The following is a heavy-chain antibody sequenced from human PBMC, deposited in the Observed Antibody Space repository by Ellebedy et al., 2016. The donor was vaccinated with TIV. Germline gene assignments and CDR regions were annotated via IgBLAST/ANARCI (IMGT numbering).Heavy chain of an antibody. V-gene: IGHV3-11*01. CDR3: ARLGVIAAAGASDS. CDR2: ISYSGDLM. CDR1: GFTFSGYY. D-gene: IGHD6-13*01. Sequence: GESLKISCAASGFTFSGYYMSWFRQAPGKGPEWVSYISYSGDLMYYADSVKGRFTTSRDNAENSLYLQMNSLRAEDTAVYYCARLGVIAAAGASDSWGQGTLVIVSS. J-gene: IGHJ4*02.